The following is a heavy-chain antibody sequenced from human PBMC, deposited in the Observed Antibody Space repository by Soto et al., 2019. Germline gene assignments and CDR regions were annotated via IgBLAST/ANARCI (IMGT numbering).Heavy chain of an antibody. CDR2: IYYSGST. V-gene: IGHV4-31*03. D-gene: IGHD3-16*01. CDR1: GCSISSGGYY. CDR3: ARDTEGGDAFDI. Sequence: QVQLQESGPGLVKPSQTLSLTCTVSGCSISSGGYYWSWIRQHPGKGLEWIGYIYYSGSTYYNPSLKSRVTISVDTSKNQFSLKLSSVPAADTAVYYCARDTEGGDAFDIWGQGTMVTVSS. J-gene: IGHJ3*02.